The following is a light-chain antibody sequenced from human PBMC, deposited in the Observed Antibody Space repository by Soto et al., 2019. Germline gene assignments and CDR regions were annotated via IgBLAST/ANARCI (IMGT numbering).Light chain of an antibody. V-gene: IGKV1-39*01. Sequence: DIQMTQSPYSMTASVGDRVTITYGASQGISSDLNWYQQKPGKAPKLLIYAASSLQSGVASRFSGSGSGTDFTLTISSLYPEDFATYYCQQSYSTPQTLGQGTKVDIK. CDR3: QQSYSTPQT. CDR1: QGISSD. CDR2: AAS. J-gene: IGKJ1*01.